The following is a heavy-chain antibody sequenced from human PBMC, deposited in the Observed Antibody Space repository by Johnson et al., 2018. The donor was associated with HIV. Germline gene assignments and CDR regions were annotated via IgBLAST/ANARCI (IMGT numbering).Heavy chain of an antibody. D-gene: IGHD6-19*01. CDR2: IWYDGNNK. V-gene: IGHV3-33*08. CDR1: GVNFRPYP. J-gene: IGHJ3*02. Sequence: VQLVESGGGLVQPGGSLKLSCAASGVNFRPYPMTWVRQAPGKGLEWVAVIWYDGNNKYYVDSVKGRFTISRDNSKNTLYLQMNSLRAEDTAVYYCARGKKQWLDEDAFDIWGQGTMVTVSS. CDR3: ARGKKQWLDEDAFDI.